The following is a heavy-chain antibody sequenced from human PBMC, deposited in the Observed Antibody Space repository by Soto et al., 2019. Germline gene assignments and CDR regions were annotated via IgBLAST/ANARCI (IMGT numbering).Heavy chain of an antibody. J-gene: IGHJ5*02. D-gene: IGHD6-13*01. CDR2: ITWNGGTI. CDR1: GFAFDDYV. CDR3: EKGGSAALIAPSGRDNWFDP. Sequence: EVQLVESGGGLVQPGRSLRLSCAASGFAFDDYVMHWVRQPPGRGLGWVSGITWNGGTIRYVDSVKGRFTISRDNAENSLYLQMNSLRPEDTAVYYCEKGGSAALIAPSGRDNWFDPWGQGTQVTLSS. V-gene: IGHV3-9*01.